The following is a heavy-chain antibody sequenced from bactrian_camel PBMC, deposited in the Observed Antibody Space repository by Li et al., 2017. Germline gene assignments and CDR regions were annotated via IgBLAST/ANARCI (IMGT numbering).Heavy chain of an antibody. Sequence: HVQLVESGGGLVQPGGSLRLSCAASGFTFSTYYMSWVRQTPGKGLEWVSSIRSDGSNTGYADSVKGRFTISRDNAKSTVFLQLNSLKSEDTALYYCATLWYGGTIKTVLGYWGQGTQVTVS. D-gene: IGHD6*01. CDR3: ATLWYGGTIKTVLGY. J-gene: IGHJ6*01. V-gene: IGHV3-2*01. CDR1: GFTFSTYY. CDR2: IRSDGSNT.